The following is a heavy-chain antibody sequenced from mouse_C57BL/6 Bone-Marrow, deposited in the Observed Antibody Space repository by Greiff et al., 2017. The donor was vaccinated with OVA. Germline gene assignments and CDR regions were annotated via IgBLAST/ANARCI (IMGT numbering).Heavy chain of an antibody. J-gene: IGHJ2*01. CDR2: IYPGDGDT. CDR1: GYAFSSYW. D-gene: IGHD2-3*01. Sequence: QVQLQQSGAELVKPGASVKISCKASGYAFSSYWMNWVKQRPGKGLEWIGQIYPGDGDTNYNGKFKGKATLTADKSSSTAYMQLSSLTSEDSAVYFCARGRNGYYVYYFDYWGQGTTLTVSS. V-gene: IGHV1-80*01. CDR3: ARGRNGYYVYYFDY.